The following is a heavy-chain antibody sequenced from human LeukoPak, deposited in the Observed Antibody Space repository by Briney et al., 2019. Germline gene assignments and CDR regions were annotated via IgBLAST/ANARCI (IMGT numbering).Heavy chain of an antibody. CDR2: IYSGGFT. V-gene: IGHV3-66*01. J-gene: IGHJ3*02. CDR3: ARVPQIRGASGDASHI. D-gene: IGHD3-10*01. Sequence: GGSLRLSCAASGFTVSSNYMSWVRQAPGKGLEWVSVIYSGGFTYYADSVKGRFTISRDSSKNTLYLQMNILRAEDTAVYYCARVPQIRGASGDASHIWGQGTMVTVSS. CDR1: GFTVSSNY.